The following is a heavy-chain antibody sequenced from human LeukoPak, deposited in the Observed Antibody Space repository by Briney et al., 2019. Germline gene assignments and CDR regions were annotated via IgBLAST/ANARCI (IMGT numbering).Heavy chain of an antibody. Sequence: SETLSLTCTVSGGSISSYYWSWIRHPPGKGLEWIGYIYYSGSTNYNPSLKSRVTISVDTSKNQFSLKLSSVTAADTAVYYCARFWSGYEQRIDYWGQGTLVTVSS. J-gene: IGHJ4*02. CDR3: ARFWSGYEQRIDY. D-gene: IGHD3-3*01. CDR2: IYYSGST. V-gene: IGHV4-59*01. CDR1: GGSISSYY.